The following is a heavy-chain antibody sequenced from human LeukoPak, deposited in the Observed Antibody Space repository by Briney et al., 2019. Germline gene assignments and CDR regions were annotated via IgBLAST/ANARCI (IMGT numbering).Heavy chain of an antibody. CDR1: GHIFSDSW. Sequence: GSLRLSCAASAASGHIFSDSWMHWVRQAPGKGLEWVSGISAGGGSTYYADSVKGRFTISRDNSKNTLYLQMNSLRPEDTAVYYCAKSIGDLYQAFAYWGQGTLVTVSS. D-gene: IGHD3-10*01. V-gene: IGHV3-23*01. CDR3: AKSIGDLYQAFAY. J-gene: IGHJ4*02. CDR2: ISAGGGST.